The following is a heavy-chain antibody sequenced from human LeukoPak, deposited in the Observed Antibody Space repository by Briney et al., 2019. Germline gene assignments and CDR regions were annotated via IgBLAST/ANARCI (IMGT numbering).Heavy chain of an antibody. D-gene: IGHD5-18*01. J-gene: IGHJ4*02. Sequence: NPSETLSLTCAVYGGSFSGYYWSWIRQPPGKGLEWIWEINHSGSTNYNPSLKSRVTISVDTSKNQFSLKLSSVTAADTAVYYCARGIQLWLRLRRNNYFDYWGQGTLVTVSS. CDR3: ARGIQLWLRLRRNNYFDY. CDR1: GGSFSGYY. V-gene: IGHV4-34*01. CDR2: INHSGST.